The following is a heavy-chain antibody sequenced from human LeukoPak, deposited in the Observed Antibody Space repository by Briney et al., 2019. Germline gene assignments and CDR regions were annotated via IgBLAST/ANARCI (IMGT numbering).Heavy chain of an antibody. CDR2: ISGSGGST. CDR1: GFTFSSYA. CDR3: ATGGYGFY. Sequence: GGSLRLSCAASGFTFSSYAMSWVRQAPGKGLEWVSGISGSGGSTYYGDPVKGRFTISRVNSKNTLDLQMNSLRAEDTAVYYCATGGYGFYWGQGTLVTVSS. J-gene: IGHJ4*02. V-gene: IGHV3-23*01. D-gene: IGHD5-12*01.